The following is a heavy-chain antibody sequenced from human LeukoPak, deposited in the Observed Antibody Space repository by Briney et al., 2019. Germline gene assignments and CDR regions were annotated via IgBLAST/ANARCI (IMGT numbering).Heavy chain of an antibody. Sequence: SETLSLTCTVSGGSISSYYWSWIRQPAGKGLEWIGRTYSSGSTNYNPSLKSRVTMSVDTSKNQFSLRLSSVTAADTAVYYCARDQANWNYGDYFDPWGQGTLVTVSS. D-gene: IGHD1-7*01. V-gene: IGHV4-4*07. CDR1: GGSISSYY. J-gene: IGHJ5*02. CDR2: TYSSGST. CDR3: ARDQANWNYGDYFDP.